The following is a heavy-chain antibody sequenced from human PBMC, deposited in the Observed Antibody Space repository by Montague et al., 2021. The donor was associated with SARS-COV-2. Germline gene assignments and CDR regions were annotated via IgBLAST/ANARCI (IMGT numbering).Heavy chain of an antibody. CDR1: GFTFGTYA. Sequence: SLRLSCAASGFTFGTYAMTWVRQAPGKVLEWVSSISASGVRTHYPDSVEGRFTISRDNSKNTLYLQMSSLRAEDTAVYFCLNYHGSGSYGDFWGQGTLVTVSP. CDR3: LNYHGSGSYGDF. CDR2: ISASGVRT. V-gene: IGHV3-23*01. D-gene: IGHD3-10*01. J-gene: IGHJ4*02.